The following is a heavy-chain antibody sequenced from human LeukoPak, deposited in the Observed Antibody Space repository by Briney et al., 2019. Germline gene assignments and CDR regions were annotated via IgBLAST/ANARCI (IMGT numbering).Heavy chain of an antibody. CDR3: ARREGSSLGWFDP. Sequence: SETLSLTCTVSGGSISSSSYYWGWIRQPPGKGLEWIGSIYYSGSTYYNPSLKSRVTISVDTSKNQFSLKLSSVTAADTAVYYCARREGSSLGWFDPWGQVTLVTVSS. J-gene: IGHJ5*02. CDR2: IYYSGST. D-gene: IGHD6-13*01. CDR1: GGSISSSSYY. V-gene: IGHV4-39*01.